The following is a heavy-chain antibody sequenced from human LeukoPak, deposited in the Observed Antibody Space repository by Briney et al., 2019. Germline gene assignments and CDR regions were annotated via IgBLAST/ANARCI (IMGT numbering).Heavy chain of an antibody. V-gene: IGHV4-39*01. CDR1: GDITHY. CDR2: IYFSGSA. Sequence: PSETLSLTCTVSGDITHYWGWIRQPPGKGLECVGSIYFSGSAYYNPSLRSRVTISLDTSKKQLSLKLNSVTAADTAVYYCARHNGGGVGSYVAPGPLDYFDYWGQGTLVTVSS. J-gene: IGHJ4*02. CDR3: ARHNGGGVGSYVAPGPLDYFDY. D-gene: IGHD1-26*01.